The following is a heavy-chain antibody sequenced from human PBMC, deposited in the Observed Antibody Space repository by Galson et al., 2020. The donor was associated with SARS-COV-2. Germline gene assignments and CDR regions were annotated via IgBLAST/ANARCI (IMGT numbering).Heavy chain of an antibody. CDR3: AKETYYYDSNYFDY. Sequence: GASLRLSCAASGFTFSSSGMHWVRQSPGKALEWVAVIWYDGSNKYYADSVKGRFTISRDNSKNTLYLQMNSLRAEDTAVYYCAKETYYYDSNYFDYWGQGTLVTVSS. V-gene: IGHV3-33*06. CDR1: GFTFSSSG. CDR2: IWYDGSNK. J-gene: IGHJ4*02. D-gene: IGHD3-22*01.